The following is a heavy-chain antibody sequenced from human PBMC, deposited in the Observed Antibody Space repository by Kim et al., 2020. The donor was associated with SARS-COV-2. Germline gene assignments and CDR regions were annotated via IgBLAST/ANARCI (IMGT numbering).Heavy chain of an antibody. CDR3: ARDASSHSSGCDY. J-gene: IGHJ4*02. CDR2: ISGGGGTT. D-gene: IGHD6-19*01. V-gene: IGHV3-23*01. Sequence: GGSLRLSCAASGFTFSNYAMSWVRQAPGKGLEWVSAISGGGGTTYYEDSVKGRFTISRDNSKNTLYLEMSSLRVEDTADFYCARDASSHSSGCDYWGQG. CDR1: GFTFSNYA.